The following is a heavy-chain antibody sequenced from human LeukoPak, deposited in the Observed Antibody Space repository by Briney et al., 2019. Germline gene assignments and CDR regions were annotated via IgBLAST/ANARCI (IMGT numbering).Heavy chain of an antibody. CDR3: ARSSGSYRGLNY. Sequence: GGSLRLSCAASGFNFSTYGMSWVRQAPGKGLEWVSLVSGSGGSTYYGDSVKGRFTISRDNSKNTLYLQMNSLRAEDTAVYYCARSSGSYRGLNYWGQGTLVTVSS. CDR1: GFNFSTYG. J-gene: IGHJ4*02. CDR2: VSGSGGST. D-gene: IGHD1-26*01. V-gene: IGHV3-23*01.